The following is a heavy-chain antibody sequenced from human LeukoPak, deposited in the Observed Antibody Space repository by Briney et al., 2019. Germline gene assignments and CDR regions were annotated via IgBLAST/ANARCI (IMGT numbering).Heavy chain of an antibody. CDR1: GFTFSSYA. CDR2: ISYDGSNK. J-gene: IGHJ3*02. D-gene: IGHD2-15*01. CDR3: AGDRVVDAFDI. Sequence: PGRSLRLSCAASGFTFSSYAMHWVRQVPGKGLEWVAVISYDGSNKYYADSVKGRFTISRDNSKNTLYLQMNSLRAEDTAVYYCAGDRVVDAFDIWGQGTMVTVSS. V-gene: IGHV3-30-3*01.